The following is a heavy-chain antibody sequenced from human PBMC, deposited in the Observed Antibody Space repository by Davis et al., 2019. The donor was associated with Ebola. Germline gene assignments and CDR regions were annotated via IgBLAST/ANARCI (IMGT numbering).Heavy chain of an antibody. CDR2: ISSSSSSI. CDR1: GLSFSTYS. CDR3: ARVRGSYANDY. V-gene: IGHV3-48*04. J-gene: IGHJ4*02. D-gene: IGHD1-26*01. Sequence: GESLKISCADSGLSFSTYSMNWVRQAPGKGLEWVSYISSSSSSIHYAGSVKGRFTISRDNAKNSLFLQMNSLRAEDTAVYYCARVRGSYANDYWGQGTLVTVSS.